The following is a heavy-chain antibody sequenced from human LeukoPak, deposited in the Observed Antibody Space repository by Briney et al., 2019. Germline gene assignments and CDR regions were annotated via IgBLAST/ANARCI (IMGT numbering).Heavy chain of an antibody. CDR2: ISSSGSYI. CDR3: ARDSGSFHYDMDV. CDR1: GFSFIGYS. V-gene: IGHV3-21*04. Sequence: GGSLRLSCVASGFSFIGYSVNWVRQAPGKGLEWVSSISSSGSYIYYADSVKGRFTISRDNAKNSLYLQMNSLRAEDTAVYYCARDSGSFHYDMDVWGQGTTVIVSS. D-gene: IGHD3-10*01. J-gene: IGHJ6*02.